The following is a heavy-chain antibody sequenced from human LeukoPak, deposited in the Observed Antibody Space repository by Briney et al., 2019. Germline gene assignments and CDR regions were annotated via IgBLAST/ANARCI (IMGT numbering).Heavy chain of an antibody. V-gene: IGHV3-21*01. Sequence: GGSLRLSCAASGFTFSSYSMNWVRQAPGKGLEWVSSISSSSSYIFYADSLKGRFTISRDNAKNSLYLQMNSLRVEDTAIYYCAKEGAITMVRGVPLFGMDVWGKGTTITISS. CDR1: GFTFSSYS. J-gene: IGHJ6*04. D-gene: IGHD3-10*01. CDR2: ISSSSSYI. CDR3: AKEGAITMVRGVPLFGMDV.